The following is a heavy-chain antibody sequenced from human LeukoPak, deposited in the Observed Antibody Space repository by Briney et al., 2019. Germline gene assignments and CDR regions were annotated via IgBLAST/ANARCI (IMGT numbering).Heavy chain of an antibody. CDR1: GCTFSNYA. CDR2: ISYDGYNK. CDR3: ARVVVPAIHGLDY. D-gene: IGHD2-21*02. V-gene: IGHV3-30*04. J-gene: IGHJ4*02. Sequence: GGSLRLSCAAPGCTFSNYAMHWVRQAPGKGLEWVAVISYDGYNKYYADSVKGRFTISRDNSKNTLYLQMNSLRAEDTAVYYCARVVVPAIHGLDYWGQGTLVTVSS.